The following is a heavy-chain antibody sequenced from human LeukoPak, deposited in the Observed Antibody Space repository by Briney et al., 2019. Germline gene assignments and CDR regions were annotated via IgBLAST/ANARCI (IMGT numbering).Heavy chain of an antibody. Sequence: GRSLRLSCAASGFSFSSFGMHWVRQAPGRGLEWVAVIWYDGSNKYYADSVKGRFTISRDNSKNTLYLQLNSLRAEDTAVYYCVNRNWGLPFDYWGQGTLVTVSS. CDR3: VNRNWGLPFDY. CDR2: IWYDGSNK. D-gene: IGHD7-27*01. J-gene: IGHJ4*02. CDR1: GFSFSSFG. V-gene: IGHV3-33*06.